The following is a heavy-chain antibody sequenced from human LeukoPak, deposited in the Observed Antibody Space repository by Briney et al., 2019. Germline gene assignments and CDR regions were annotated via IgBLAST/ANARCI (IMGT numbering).Heavy chain of an antibody. V-gene: IGHV4-28*01. CDR1: GYSISSSNW. J-gene: IGHJ5*02. CDR3: ARLGFGILGWFDP. Sequence: SDTLSLTCAVSGYSISSSNWWGWIRQPPGKGLEWIGYIYYSGSTYYNPSLKSRATVSVDTSKNQFSLKLSSVTAADTAVYYCARLGFGILGWFDPWGQGTLVTVSS. D-gene: IGHD1-14*01. CDR2: IYYSGST.